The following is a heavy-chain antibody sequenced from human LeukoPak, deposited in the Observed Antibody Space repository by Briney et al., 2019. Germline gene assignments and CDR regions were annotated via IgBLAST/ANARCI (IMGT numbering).Heavy chain of an antibody. CDR1: GYTFTGYY. J-gene: IGHJ4*02. V-gene: IGHV1-2*02. CDR2: INPNSGGT. CDR3: ARDRGNIAAAGFFDY. Sequence: VASVKVSCKASGYTFTGYYMHWVRQAPGQGLEWMGWINPNSGGTNYAQKFQGRVTMTRDTSICTAYMELSRLRSDDTAVYYCARDRGNIAAAGFFDYWGQGTLVTVSS. D-gene: IGHD6-13*01.